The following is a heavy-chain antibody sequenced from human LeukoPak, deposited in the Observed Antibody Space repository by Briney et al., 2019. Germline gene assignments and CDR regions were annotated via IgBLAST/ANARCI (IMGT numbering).Heavy chain of an antibody. V-gene: IGHV5-51*01. CDR2: IYPGDSDT. J-gene: IGHJ3*02. D-gene: IGHD3-22*01. CDR3: VIYDSSGYPHDAFDI. Sequence: PGESQKISCKGSGYSFTSYWIGWVRQMPGKGLEWMGIIYPGDSDTRYSPSFQGQVTISADKSISTAYLQWSSLKASDTAMYYCVIYDSSGYPHDAFDIWGQGTMVTVSS. CDR1: GYSFTSYW.